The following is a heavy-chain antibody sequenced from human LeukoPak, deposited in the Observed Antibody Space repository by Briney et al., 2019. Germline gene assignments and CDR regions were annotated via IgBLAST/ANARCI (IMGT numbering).Heavy chain of an antibody. CDR1: GGSISSGGYS. CDR3: ARRSSGGVGATVDY. J-gene: IGHJ4*02. Sequence: PSQTLSLTCAVSGGSISSGGYSWSWIRQPPGKGLEWIGSIYYSGSTYYNPSLKSRVTISVDTSKSHFSLKLSSVTAADTAVYYCARRSSGGVGATVDYWGQGTLVTVSS. D-gene: IGHD1-26*01. CDR2: IYYSGST. V-gene: IGHV4-30-2*03.